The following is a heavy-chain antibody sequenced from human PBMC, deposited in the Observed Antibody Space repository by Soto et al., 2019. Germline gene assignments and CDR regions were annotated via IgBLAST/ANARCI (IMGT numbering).Heavy chain of an antibody. J-gene: IGHJ5*02. Sequence: QVQLQESGPGLVKPSQTLSLTCTVSGASMSSGGYYWTWIRQSPGKGLEWIGYIYYSGSTYYNPSLDSRVAISLDTSRSQFSLTLHSVTAADTAIYYCARDRHNNFFDPWGQGTLGTVSS. CDR3: ARDRHNNFFDP. V-gene: IGHV4-31*03. CDR2: IYYSGST. D-gene: IGHD6-6*01. CDR1: GASMSSGGYY.